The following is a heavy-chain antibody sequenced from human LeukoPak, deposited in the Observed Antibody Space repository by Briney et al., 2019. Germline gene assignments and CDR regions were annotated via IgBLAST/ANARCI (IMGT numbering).Heavy chain of an antibody. CDR2: ISGSGGNT. D-gene: IGHD2-15*01. CDR3: AKARGFCSGGSCYHPFDP. Sequence: EGSLTLSCAASGFSFSIYAMSWARQAPGKGLECVSGISGSGGNTYYAVCVKGRFTICRDNSKNTLYVQMNSLRAEDTAVYYCAKARGFCSGGSCYHPFDPWGPGTLVTVS. V-gene: IGHV3-23*01. CDR1: GFSFSIYA. J-gene: IGHJ5*02.